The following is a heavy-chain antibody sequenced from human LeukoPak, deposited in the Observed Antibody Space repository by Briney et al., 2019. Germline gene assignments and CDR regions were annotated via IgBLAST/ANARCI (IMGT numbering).Heavy chain of an antibody. V-gene: IGHV5-51*01. J-gene: IGHJ4*02. CDR3: ARRPYDSGSYADY. CDR1: RYTFTSHW. CDR2: IYPGDSDT. Sequence: GESLKISCKGSRYTFTSHWIGWVRQMPGKGLEWMGIIYPGDSDTRYSPSFQGQVTISADNSITTAYLQWNSLKASDTAMYYCARRPYDSGSYADYWGQGTPVTVSS. D-gene: IGHD3-10*01.